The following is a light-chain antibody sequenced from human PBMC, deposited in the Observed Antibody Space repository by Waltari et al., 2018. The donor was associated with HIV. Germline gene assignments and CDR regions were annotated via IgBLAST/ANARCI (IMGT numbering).Light chain of an antibody. J-gene: IGKJ4*01. CDR2: GAS. Sequence: DIVLTQSPGPLSLSPGERATLSCRASQSVSSSYLAWYQQKRGQAPRLLIYGASSRATDILDRFSGSGSGTDFTLTISRLEPEDFAVYYCQQYGSSLVTFGGGTKVEIK. V-gene: IGKV3-20*01. CDR1: QSVSSSY. CDR3: QQYGSSLVT.